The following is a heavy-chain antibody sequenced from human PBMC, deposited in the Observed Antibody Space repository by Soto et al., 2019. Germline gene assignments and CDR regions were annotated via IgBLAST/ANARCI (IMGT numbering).Heavy chain of an antibody. V-gene: IGHV4-59*11. Sequence: QVQLQESGPGLVKPSETLSLTCSVSGGSISNHYWSWIRQPPGKGLEWIGYIYYNGSTNYNPSLKSPVTMSVDTSRNQISLKLTTVTAADTAVYYCTRANWYSEYWGQGTLVTVSS. CDR3: TRANWYSEY. J-gene: IGHJ4*02. D-gene: IGHD7-27*01. CDR1: GGSISNHY. CDR2: IYYNGST.